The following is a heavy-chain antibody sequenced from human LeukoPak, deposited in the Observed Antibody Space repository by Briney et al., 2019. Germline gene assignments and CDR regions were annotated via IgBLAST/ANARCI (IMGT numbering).Heavy chain of an antibody. CDR1: GFTFGDYA. D-gene: IGHD2-2*01. V-gene: IGHV3-49*04. CDR3: TRAPHPRCSSSGCYLDY. Sequence: GGSPRLSCSPSGFTFGDYAMSWVRQAPGKGLEWVGFIQAKAYGGATKYAASVNGRFSISRDDSQSIANLQMNDLKTEDTAVYYCTRAPHPRCSSSGCYLDYWGQGTLVTVPS. CDR2: IQAKAYGGAT. J-gene: IGHJ4*02.